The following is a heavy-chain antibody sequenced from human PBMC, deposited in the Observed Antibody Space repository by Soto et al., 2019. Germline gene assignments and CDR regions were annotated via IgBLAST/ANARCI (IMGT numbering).Heavy chain of an antibody. V-gene: IGHV1-18*01. CDR2: ISAYNGNT. J-gene: IGHJ4*02. CDR3: ARVTEIRLQGDCDY. CDR1: GYTFTSYG. D-gene: IGHD4-17*01. Sequence: ASVKVSCKASGYTFTSYGISWVRQAPGQGLEWMEWISAYNGNTNYAQKLQGRVTMTTDTSTSTAYMELRSLRSDDTAVYYCARVTEIRLQGDCDYWGQGTLVTVSS.